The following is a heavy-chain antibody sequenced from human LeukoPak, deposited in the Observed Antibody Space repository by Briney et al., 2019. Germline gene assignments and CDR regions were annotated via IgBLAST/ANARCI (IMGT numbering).Heavy chain of an antibody. D-gene: IGHD3-22*01. V-gene: IGHV3-21*01. Sequence: GGSLRLSCAASGFTFSSYSMNWVRQAPGKGLEWVSSISSSSSYIYYADSVKGRFTISRDNAKNSLYLQMNSLRAEDTAVYYCARDQDYYDSSGYYWFDPWGQGTLVTVSS. CDR2: ISSSSSYI. CDR3: ARDQDYYDSSGYYWFDP. J-gene: IGHJ5*02. CDR1: GFTFSSYS.